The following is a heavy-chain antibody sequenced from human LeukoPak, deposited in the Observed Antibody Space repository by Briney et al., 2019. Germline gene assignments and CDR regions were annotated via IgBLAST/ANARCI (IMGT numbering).Heavy chain of an antibody. J-gene: IGHJ4*02. CDR1: GGTFSRYA. CDR3: ARDAAILDSSGYYYLW. V-gene: IGHV1-69*13. D-gene: IGHD3-22*01. CDR2: IIPIFGTA. Sequence: SVKVSCKASGGTFSRYAISWVRQVPGQGLEWMGGIIPIFGTANNAQKFQGRVTITADESTSTAYMELSSLRSEDTAVYYCARDAAILDSSGYYYLWWGQGTLVTVSS.